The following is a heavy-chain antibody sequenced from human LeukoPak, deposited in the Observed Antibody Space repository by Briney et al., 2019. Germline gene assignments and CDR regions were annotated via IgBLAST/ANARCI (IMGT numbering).Heavy chain of an antibody. CDR3: ARGLSSSSWPYCYYGMDV. Sequence: PSETLSLTCTVSGGSISSYYWSWIRQPPGKGLEWIGYIYYSGSTNYNPSLKSRVTISVDTSKNQFSLKLSSVTAADTAVYYCARGLSSSSWPYCYYGMDVWGQGTTVTVSS. CDR1: GGSISSYY. V-gene: IGHV4-59*01. J-gene: IGHJ6*02. CDR2: IYYSGST. D-gene: IGHD6-13*01.